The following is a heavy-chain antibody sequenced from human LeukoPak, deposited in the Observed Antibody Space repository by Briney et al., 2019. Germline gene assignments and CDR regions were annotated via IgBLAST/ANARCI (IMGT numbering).Heavy chain of an antibody. Sequence: AGGSLRLSCAASGFTFRSYWMSCVRQAPGKGLEWVANIKGDGSEKNYVDSVKGRFTISRDSAKNSLNLQMNSLRVEDTAVYYCARGGVPYGLDVWGQGTTVTVSS. CDR3: ARGGVPYGLDV. CDR2: IKGDGSEK. CDR1: GFTFRSYW. J-gene: IGHJ6*02. V-gene: IGHV3-7*05. D-gene: IGHD2-8*01.